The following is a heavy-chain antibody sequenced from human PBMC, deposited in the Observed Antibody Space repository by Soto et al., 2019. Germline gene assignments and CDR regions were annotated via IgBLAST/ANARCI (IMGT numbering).Heavy chain of an antibody. Sequence: QITLKESGPTLVKPTQTLTLTCTFSGFSLSTTAVGVGWIRQPPGKALEWVAVIYWDDDKRYSPSLKSRLTITKDTSKTQVVLTMTNMDPVDTATYYCAHIAYAWVLGGFDYWGQGTLVTVSS. V-gene: IGHV2-5*02. J-gene: IGHJ4*02. CDR2: IYWDDDK. CDR1: GFSLSTTAVG. CDR3: AHIAYAWVLGGFDY. D-gene: IGHD3-16*01.